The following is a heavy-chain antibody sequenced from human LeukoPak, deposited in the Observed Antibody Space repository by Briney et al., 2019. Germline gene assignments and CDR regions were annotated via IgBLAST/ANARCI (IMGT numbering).Heavy chain of an antibody. D-gene: IGHD6-25*01. CDR3: ARVGGPFDY. CDR2: IYYSGST. Sequence: PSETLSLTCTVSGGSISSYYWSWIRQPPGKGLEWIGYIYYSGSTNYNPSLKSRVTISVDTSKNQFSLKLSSVTAADTAVYYGARVGGPFDYWGQGTLVTVSS. V-gene: IGHV4-59*01. CDR1: GGSISSYY. J-gene: IGHJ4*02.